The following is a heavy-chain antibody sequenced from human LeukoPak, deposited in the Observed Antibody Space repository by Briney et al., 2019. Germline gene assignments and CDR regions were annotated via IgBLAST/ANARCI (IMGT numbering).Heavy chain of an antibody. CDR1: GFTFSRYG. D-gene: IGHD1-1*01. CDR3: ARAGPGRN. Sequence: EGSLRLSCVASGFTFSRYGMHWVRQAPGKGLEWVAFISYDGSIKYYANPVKGRFTISRDNSKNTLYLQMNSLRAEDTAVYYCARAGPGRNWGQGTLVTVSS. J-gene: IGHJ4*02. V-gene: IGHV3-30*12. CDR2: ISYDGSIK.